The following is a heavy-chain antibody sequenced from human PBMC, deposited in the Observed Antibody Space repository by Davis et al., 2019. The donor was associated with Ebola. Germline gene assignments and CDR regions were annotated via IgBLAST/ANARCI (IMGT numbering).Heavy chain of an antibody. J-gene: IGHJ4*02. V-gene: IGHV1-18*01. CDR2: ISAYNGNT. CDR1: GYTFTSYG. Sequence: ASVKVSCKASGYTFTSYGISWVRQAPGQGLEWMGWISAYNGNTNYAQKLQGRVTITTDTSTSTAYMELRSLRSDDTAVYYCARRYYHSSGWYFDYWGQGTLVTVSS. CDR3: ARRYYHSSGWYFDY. D-gene: IGHD6-19*01.